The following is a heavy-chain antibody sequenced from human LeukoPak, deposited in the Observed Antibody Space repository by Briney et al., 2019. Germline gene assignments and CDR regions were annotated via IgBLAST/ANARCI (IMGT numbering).Heavy chain of an antibody. CDR1: GFTFSSYW. Sequence: GGSLRLSCAASGFTFSSYWMNWARQAPGKGLEWVSVIYSGGSTYYADSVKGRFTISRDNSKNTLYLQMNSLRAEDTAVYYCARGETSYDFWSGYYRYYYGMDVWGQGTTVTVSS. V-gene: IGHV3-53*01. CDR2: IYSGGST. J-gene: IGHJ6*02. CDR3: ARGETSYDFWSGYYRYYYGMDV. D-gene: IGHD3-3*01.